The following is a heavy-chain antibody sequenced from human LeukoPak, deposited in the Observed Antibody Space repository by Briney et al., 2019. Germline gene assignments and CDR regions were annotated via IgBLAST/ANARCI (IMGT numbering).Heavy chain of an antibody. CDR1: GFTFSDYD. CDR3: GRAFPPLRTSSAGDL. J-gene: IGHJ4*02. CDR2: ISGLSTHI. D-gene: IGHD3-16*01. V-gene: IGHV3-69-1*02. Sequence: GGSLRLSCSASGFTFSDYDMNWVRQAPGKGLEWVSSISGLSTHIYYGDSVKGRFGISRDNAKNSVYLQMNSLGVEDTAIYYCGRAFPPLRTSSAGDLWGQGILVTVSS.